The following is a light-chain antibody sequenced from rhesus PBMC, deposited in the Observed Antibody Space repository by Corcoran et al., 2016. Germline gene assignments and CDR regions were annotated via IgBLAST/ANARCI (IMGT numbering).Light chain of an antibody. J-gene: IGKJ4*01. Sequence: DIVMTQTPLSLPITPGEPASISCRSSQSLLHSNGNTYLHWYRQKPGQSPQLLFYGGSNRASGVPDRFSGNGSGTDFTLTIRSLQPEDFATYYCPQYHRAPPAFGGGTKVEIK. CDR1: QSLLHSNGNTY. CDR2: GGS. V-gene: IGKV2-72*02. CDR3: PQYHRAPPA.